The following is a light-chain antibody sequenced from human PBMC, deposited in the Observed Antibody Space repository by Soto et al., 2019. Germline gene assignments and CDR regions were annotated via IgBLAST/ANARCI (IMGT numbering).Light chain of an antibody. CDR2: AAS. J-gene: IGKJ5*01. CDR1: QTISSW. CDR3: QQSNSFPFT. Sequence: DIQMTQSPSSVSASVGDRVTITCRASQTISSWLAWYQQKPGKAPKLLIYAASTLQSGVPSRFSGSGSGTDFTLTISSLQPEDFATYYCQQSNSFPFTVGQGTRLEIK. V-gene: IGKV1-12*02.